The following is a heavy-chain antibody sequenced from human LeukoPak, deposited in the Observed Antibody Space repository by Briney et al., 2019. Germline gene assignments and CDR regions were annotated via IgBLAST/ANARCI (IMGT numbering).Heavy chain of an antibody. D-gene: IGHD4-17*01. CDR1: EFSVGSNY. CDR2: IYRGGTT. J-gene: IGHJ3*02. V-gene: IGHV3-53*01. CDR3: ARVGDYSAFDI. Sequence: GGSLRLSCAASEFSVGSNYMTWVRQAPGKGLQWVSVIYRGGTTYYADSVQGRFTISRDTSKNTLYIQMNSLRAEDTAVYYCARVGDYSAFDIWGQGTMVTVSS.